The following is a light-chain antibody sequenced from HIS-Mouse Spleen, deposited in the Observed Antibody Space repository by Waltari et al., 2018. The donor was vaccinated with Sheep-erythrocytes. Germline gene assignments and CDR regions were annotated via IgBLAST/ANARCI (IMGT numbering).Light chain of an antibody. CDR2: GNS. J-gene: IGLJ2*01. CDR1: SPNIGPVYD. V-gene: IGLV1-40*01. Sequence: QSVLTQPPSVSGAPGQRVTISCTGSSPNIGPVYDVPWYQQLPGTAPKLLIYGNSNRPSGVPDRFSGSKSGTSASLAITGLQAEDEADYYCQSYDSSLSGSVFGGGTKLTVL. CDR3: QSYDSSLSGSV.